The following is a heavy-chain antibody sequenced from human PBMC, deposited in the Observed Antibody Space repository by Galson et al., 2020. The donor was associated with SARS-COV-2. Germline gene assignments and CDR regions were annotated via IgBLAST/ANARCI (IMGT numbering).Heavy chain of an antibody. V-gene: IGHV1-69*10. J-gene: IGHJ4*02. CDR1: GGTFNTYA. D-gene: IGHD1-26*01. CDR3: ARGSSGSYSNFDY. CDR2: IITIFDVE. Sequence: SVKVSCKASGGTFNTYAISWVRQAPGQGLEWMGGIITIFDVEEYAQKFQGRVTLTTDTSTTTAYMELRSLRSDDTAVYYCARGSSGSYSNFDYWGQGTLVTVSS.